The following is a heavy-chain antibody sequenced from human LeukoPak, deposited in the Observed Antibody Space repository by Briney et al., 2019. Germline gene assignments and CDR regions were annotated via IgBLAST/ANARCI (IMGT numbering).Heavy chain of an antibody. V-gene: IGHV4-59*08. D-gene: IGHD4-17*01. J-gene: IGHJ3*02. CDR1: GGSISSYY. Sequence: SETLSLTCTVSGGSISSYYWSWIRQPPGKGLEWIGYIYYSGSTNYNPSLKSRVTISVDTSKNQFSLKLSSVTAADTAVYYCARHIVMRGDYVAFDIWGQGTMVTVSS. CDR3: ARHIVMRGDYVAFDI. CDR2: IYYSGST.